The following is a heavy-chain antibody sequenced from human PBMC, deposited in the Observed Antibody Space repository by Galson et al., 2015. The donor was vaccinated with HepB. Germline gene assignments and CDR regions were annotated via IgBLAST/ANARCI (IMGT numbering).Heavy chain of an antibody. V-gene: IGHV3-73*01. J-gene: IGHJ6*03. Sequence: SLRLSCAASGFTFSGSAMHWVRQASGKGLEWVGRIRSKANSYATAYAASVKGRFTISRDDSKNTAYLQMNSLKTEDTAVYYCTSPRYNWNAEGTDYYYYYMDVWGKGTTVTVSS. D-gene: IGHD1-1*01. CDR1: GFTFSGSA. CDR2: IRSKANSYAT. CDR3: TSPRYNWNAEGTDYYYYYMDV.